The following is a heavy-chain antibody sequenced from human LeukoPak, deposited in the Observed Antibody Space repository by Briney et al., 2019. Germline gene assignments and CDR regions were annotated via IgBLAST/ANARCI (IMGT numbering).Heavy chain of an antibody. J-gene: IGHJ4*02. CDR3: ARVLGGLAFRTFVY. D-gene: IGHD3-16*01. Sequence: ASVKVSCKASGYTFTRHYMHWVRQAPGQGLEWMGIINPSGGSTIYAQKFQGRVTMTRDTSTSTVYMELSSLRSEDTAVYYCARVLGGLAFRTFVYWGQGGLVSVSS. CDR1: GYTFTRHY. CDR2: INPSGGST. V-gene: IGHV1-46*01.